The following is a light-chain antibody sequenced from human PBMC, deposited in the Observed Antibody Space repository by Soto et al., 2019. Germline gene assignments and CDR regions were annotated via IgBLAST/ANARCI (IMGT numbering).Light chain of an antibody. CDR2: GAS. CDR3: QQYGSSPRT. Sequence: IVLTQSPGTLSLSPGERATLSCRASQSVTSNYLAWYQQRFGQAPRLLIYGASSRATGIPDRFSGSGSGTDFTLTITRLEPEDFAVYYCQQYGSSPRTFGQGTKVDIK. V-gene: IGKV3-20*01. CDR1: QSVTSNY. J-gene: IGKJ1*01.